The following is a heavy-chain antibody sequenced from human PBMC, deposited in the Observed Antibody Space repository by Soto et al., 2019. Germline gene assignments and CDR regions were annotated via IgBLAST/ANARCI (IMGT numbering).Heavy chain of an antibody. V-gene: IGHV3-23*01. J-gene: IGHJ6*02. CDR2: ISGSGGST. D-gene: IGHD6-13*01. Sequence: GGSLRLSCAASGFTFSSYAMSWVRQAPGKGLEWVSAISGSGGSTYYADSVKGRFTISRDNSKNTLYLQMNSLRAEDTAVYYCAKGDIYLGLSSSSSWYDGGLSGMDVWGQGTTVTVSS. CDR3: AKGDIYLGLSSSSSWYDGGLSGMDV. CDR1: GFTFSSYA.